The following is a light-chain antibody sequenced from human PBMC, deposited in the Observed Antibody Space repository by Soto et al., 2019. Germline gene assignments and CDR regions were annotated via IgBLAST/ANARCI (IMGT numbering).Light chain of an antibody. CDR2: SAS. J-gene: IGKJ1*01. V-gene: IGKV3-20*01. CDR1: ESISSNY. Sequence: EIVLTQSPATLSLSPGERATLSCRASESISSNYLAWYQKKPGQAPRLLIYSASSRATGIPDRFSGSGSGTDFTITISRLEAEDFSVYYCQQYGSSRTFGQGTKLEIK. CDR3: QQYGSSRT.